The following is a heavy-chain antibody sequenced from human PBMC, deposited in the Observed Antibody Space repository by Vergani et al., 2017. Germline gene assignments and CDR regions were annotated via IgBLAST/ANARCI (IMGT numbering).Heavy chain of an antibody. Sequence: QVQLQESGPGLVKPSETLSLTCTVSGGSISSYYWSWIRQPAGKGLEWIGRIYTSGSTNYNPSLKSRVTRSVDTSKNQFSLKLSSVTAADTAVYYCARGNRAVTTFYFDYWGQGTLVTVSS. V-gene: IGHV4-4*07. D-gene: IGHD4-11*01. CDR3: ARGNRAVTTFYFDY. CDR1: GGSISSYY. CDR2: IYTSGST. J-gene: IGHJ4*02.